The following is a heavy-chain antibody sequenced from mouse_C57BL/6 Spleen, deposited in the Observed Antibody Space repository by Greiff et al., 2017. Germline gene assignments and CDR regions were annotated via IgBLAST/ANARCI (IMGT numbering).Heavy chain of an antibody. CDR2: ISSGGSYT. D-gene: IGHD1-1*01. Sequence: EVKLVESGGDLVKPGGSLKLSCAASGFTFSSYGMSWVRQTPDKRLEWVATISSGGSYTSSHDSVTGSFTIARDNATNTLYLQMLSLMSEDTAMYYCARATEVATEGFYVDYWGQGTTLTVSS. V-gene: IGHV5-6*01. J-gene: IGHJ2*01. CDR3: ARATEVATEGFYVDY. CDR1: GFTFSSYG.